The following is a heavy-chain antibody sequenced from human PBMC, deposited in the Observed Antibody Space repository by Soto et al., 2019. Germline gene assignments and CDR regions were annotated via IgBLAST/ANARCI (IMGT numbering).Heavy chain of an antibody. CDR2: ISGSGGST. D-gene: IGHD3-16*02. CDR1: GFTFSSYA. CDR3: AKGTKMKTYDYVWGSYRHILQPVDY. J-gene: IGHJ4*02. Sequence: GGSLRLSCAASGFTFSSYAMSWVRQAPGKGLEWVSAISGSGGSTYYADSVKGRFTISRDNSKNTLYLQMNSLGAEDTAVYYCAKGTKMKTYDYVWGSYRHILQPVDYWGQGTLVTVSS. V-gene: IGHV3-23*01.